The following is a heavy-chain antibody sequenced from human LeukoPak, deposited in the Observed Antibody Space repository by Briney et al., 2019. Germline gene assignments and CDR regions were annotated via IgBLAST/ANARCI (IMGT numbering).Heavy chain of an antibody. J-gene: IGHJ4*02. D-gene: IGHD6-13*01. V-gene: IGHV3-30*18. CDR1: GFTFSSYG. CDR2: ISYDGSNK. Sequence: GRSLRLSCAASGFTFSSYGMHWVRQAPGKGLERVAVISYDGSNKYYADSVKGRFTISRDNSKNTLYLQMNSLRAEDTAVYYCAKDAATGYSSSWYYWGQGTLVTVSS. CDR3: AKDAATGYSSSWYY.